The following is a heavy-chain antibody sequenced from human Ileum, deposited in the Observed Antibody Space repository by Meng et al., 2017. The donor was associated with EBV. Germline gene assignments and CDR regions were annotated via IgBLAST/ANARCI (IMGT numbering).Heavy chain of an antibody. Sequence: QEQLHPSGPRLVRPSETLSLTCTVSGASVTSSGYYWSWLRQSPGKGLEWLGYVNYNGDSTYNPSLKSRVTIFIDTSKKQFYLNLTSATAADTAIYYCARDLRVGGAFDYWGQGTLVTVPS. CDR2: VNYNGDS. CDR3: ARDLRVGGAFDY. V-gene: IGHV4-61*08. J-gene: IGHJ4*02. CDR1: GASVTSSGYY. D-gene: IGHD1-26*01.